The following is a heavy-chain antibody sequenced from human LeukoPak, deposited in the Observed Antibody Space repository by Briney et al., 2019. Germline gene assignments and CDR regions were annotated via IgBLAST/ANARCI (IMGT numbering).Heavy chain of an antibody. CDR1: GFTFSSYG. Sequence: PGGSLRLSCAVSGFTFSSYGMSWVRQAPGKGLEWVSVIGGSGGSIYYADSVKGRFTISRDNSKNTLYLQMNSLRAEDTAVYYCAKGVGYYDSGGFDYWGQGTLVTVSS. CDR2: IGGSGGSI. J-gene: IGHJ4*02. D-gene: IGHD3-22*01. CDR3: AKGVGYYDSGGFDY. V-gene: IGHV3-23*01.